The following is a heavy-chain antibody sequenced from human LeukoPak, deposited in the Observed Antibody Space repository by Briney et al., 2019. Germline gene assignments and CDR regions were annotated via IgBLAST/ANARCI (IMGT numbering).Heavy chain of an antibody. CDR3: VRDRITMVRGVRNWFDP. CDR1: GFIFSTYG. CDR2: IWYDGSDE. Sequence: GRSLRPSCAASGFIFSTYGMHWVRQAPGKGLEWVALIWYDGSDEHYADSVKGRFTISRDNSRNTLYLQMNSLRVEDTAVYYCVRDRITMVRGVRNWFDPWGQGTLVTVSS. D-gene: IGHD3-10*01. J-gene: IGHJ5*02. V-gene: IGHV3-33*01.